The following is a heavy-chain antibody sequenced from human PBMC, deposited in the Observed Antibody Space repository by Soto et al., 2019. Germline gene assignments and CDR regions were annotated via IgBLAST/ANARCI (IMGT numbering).Heavy chain of an antibody. D-gene: IGHD3-10*01. CDR1: GLTFGSRA. Sequence: GGSLRLSCVASGLTFGSRAMTWVRQAPGEGLQWVSTITDTGGDAKYADSVRGRFVISRDNSEKTLYLQMTSLTAEDSAMYYCARGSTDSYPGSRIFDFWGRGTRVTVSS. V-gene: IGHV3-23*01. CDR3: ARGSTDSYPGSRIFDF. J-gene: IGHJ4*02. CDR2: ITDTGGDA.